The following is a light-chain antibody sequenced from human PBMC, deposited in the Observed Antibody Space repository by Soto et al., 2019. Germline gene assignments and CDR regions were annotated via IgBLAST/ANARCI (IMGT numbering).Light chain of an antibody. CDR3: QQYDGYSGT. J-gene: IGKJ1*01. CDR2: DAS. V-gene: IGKV1-5*01. CDR1: QSIGTL. Sequence: DIQMTQSPSTVYASVGDIVTLSCGASQSIGTLLAWYQQKPGEAPKLLIYDASNLERGVSSTFSGSGSGTEFTLTINTLQPEHFATYYCQQYDGYSGTFGQGTKVDIK.